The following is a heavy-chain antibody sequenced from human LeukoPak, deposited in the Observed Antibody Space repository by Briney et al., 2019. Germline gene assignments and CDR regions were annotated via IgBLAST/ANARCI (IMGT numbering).Heavy chain of an antibody. J-gene: IGHJ3*02. CDR3: AREALTGDDAFDI. CDR2: INHSGST. V-gene: IGHV4-34*01. D-gene: IGHD7-27*01. Sequence: SETLSLTCAVYGGSFSGYYWSWIRQPPGKGLEWIGEINHSGSTNYNPSLKSRVTISVDTSKNQFYLKLSSVTAADTAVYYCAREALTGDDAFDIWGQGTMVTVSS. CDR1: GGSFSGYY.